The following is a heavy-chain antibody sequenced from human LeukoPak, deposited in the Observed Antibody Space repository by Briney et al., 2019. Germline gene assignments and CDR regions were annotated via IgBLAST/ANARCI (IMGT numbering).Heavy chain of an antibody. D-gene: IGHD5-12*01. V-gene: IGHV3-23*01. CDR2: SSGSGSGGST. J-gene: IGHJ4*02. CDR1: GFTFSSYA. Sequence: PGGSLRLSCAASGFTFSSYAMSWVRQAPGKGLEWVSSSSGSGSGGSTYYADSVKGRFTISRDNSKNTLYLQMNSLRAEDTAVYYCAKDSEYSGYGTDYWGQGTLVTVSS. CDR3: AKDSEYSGYGTDY.